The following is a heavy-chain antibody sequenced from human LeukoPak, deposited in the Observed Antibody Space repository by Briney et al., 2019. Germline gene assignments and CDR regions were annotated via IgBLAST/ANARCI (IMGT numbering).Heavy chain of an antibody. CDR1: GFTFSSYS. D-gene: IGHD6-25*01. CDR2: ISSSSTTI. CDR3: ARKGSGYFTILDY. J-gene: IGHJ4*02. Sequence: GGSLRLSCAASGFTFSSYSMNWVRQAPGKGLEWVSYISSSSTTIYYADSVKGRFTISRDNAKNSLYLQMNSLRAEDTAVYYCARKGSGYFTILDYWGQGTLVTVSS. V-gene: IGHV3-48*01.